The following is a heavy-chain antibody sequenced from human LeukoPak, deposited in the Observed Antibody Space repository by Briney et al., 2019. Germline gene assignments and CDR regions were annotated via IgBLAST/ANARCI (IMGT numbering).Heavy chain of an antibody. CDR3: ARYYGDSNFDY. CDR2: ISWNSGSI. Sequence: PGRSLRLSCAASGFTFDDYAMHWVRQAPGKGLEWVSGISWNSGSIGYADSVKGRFTISRDNAKNSLYLQMNSLRAEDTAVYYCARYYGDSNFDYWGQGTLVTVSS. D-gene: IGHD4-17*01. J-gene: IGHJ4*02. V-gene: IGHV3-9*01. CDR1: GFTFDDYA.